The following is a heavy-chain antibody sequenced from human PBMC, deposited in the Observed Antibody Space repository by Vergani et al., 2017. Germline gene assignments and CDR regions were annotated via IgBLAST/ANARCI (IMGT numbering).Heavy chain of an antibody. J-gene: IGHJ2*01. CDR1: RFTFSNFH. V-gene: IGHV3-69-1*02. D-gene: IGHD3-16*01. Sequence: EVHSVDSGGGLVKPGGPLRLSCAASRFTFSNFHMAWVRQALGRGLEWVSGIDRNYGVKNGNSFEGRFSISRDNAKKAVFLQMNNLRHEDTALYFCVKDNDYDADGPFDLWGRGTLVTVSS. CDR2: IDRNYGV. CDR3: VKDNDYDADGPFDL.